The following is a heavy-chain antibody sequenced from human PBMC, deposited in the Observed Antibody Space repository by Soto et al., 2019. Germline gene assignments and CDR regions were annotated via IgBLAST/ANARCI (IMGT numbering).Heavy chain of an antibody. J-gene: IGHJ5*02. CDR1: GYTFTSYD. CDR3: ARERNWFDP. Sequence: QVQLVQSGAEVKKPGASVKVSCKASGYTFTSYDINWVRQATGQGLEWMGWMNPNSGNTVYAQRFQGRVTMTRNTSISTDYMEFSSLRSEDTAVYYCARERNWFDPWGQGTLVTVSS. V-gene: IGHV1-8*01. CDR2: MNPNSGNT.